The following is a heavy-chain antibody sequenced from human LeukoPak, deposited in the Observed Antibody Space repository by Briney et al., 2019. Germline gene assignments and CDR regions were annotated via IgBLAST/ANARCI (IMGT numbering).Heavy chain of an antibody. D-gene: IGHD3-9*01. Sequence: PSETLSLTCTVSGGSISSSSYYWGWIRQPPGKGLEWIGSIYYSGSTYYNPSLKSRVTISVDTSKNQFSLKLSSVTAADTAVYYCAINVLRYFDWLLNWGQGTLVTVSS. CDR1: GGSISSSSYY. J-gene: IGHJ4*02. CDR2: IYYSGST. CDR3: AINVLRYFDWLLN. V-gene: IGHV4-39*07.